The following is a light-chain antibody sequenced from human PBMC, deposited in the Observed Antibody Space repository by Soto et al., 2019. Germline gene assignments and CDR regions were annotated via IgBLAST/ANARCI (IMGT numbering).Light chain of an antibody. J-gene: IGLJ1*01. V-gene: IGLV2-23*02. Sequence: QSVLTQPASVSGSPGQSITISCTGTSSDVGSYNLVSWYQQHPGKAPKLIIYDVSERPSGVSNRFSGSQSGSTASLTISGLQAEDEADYYCCSYAGSRTYVFGTRTKVTVL. CDR2: DVS. CDR1: SSDVGSYNL. CDR3: CSYAGSRTYV.